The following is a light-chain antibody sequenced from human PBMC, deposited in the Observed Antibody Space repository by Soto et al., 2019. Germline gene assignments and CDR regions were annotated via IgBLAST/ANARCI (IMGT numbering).Light chain of an antibody. J-gene: IGKJ4*01. CDR2: GAS. CDR1: QSVTSN. V-gene: IGKV3-15*01. CDR3: QQYNNWPLT. Sequence: TVMTQPPATLSVSTGERATLSCRASQSVTSNLAWYRQKPGQAPRLLIYGASTRATGIPARFSGSGSGTEFTLTISSLQSEDFAVYYCQQYNNWPLTFGGGTKVDIK.